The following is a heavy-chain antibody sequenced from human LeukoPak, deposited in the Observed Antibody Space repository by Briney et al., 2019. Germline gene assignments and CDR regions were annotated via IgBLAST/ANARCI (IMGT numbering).Heavy chain of an antibody. CDR3: AKDPNGDYIGTFDT. D-gene: IGHD4-17*01. Sequence: GGSLRLSCATSQFKFNNFGMTWVRQAPGKGLEWVSSITASGGRTQYADSVQGRFTISRDNSKNTLYLQMNSLRAEDTAVYYCAKDPNGDYIGTFDTWGQGTMVTVSS. J-gene: IGHJ3*02. CDR1: QFKFNNFG. V-gene: IGHV3-23*01. CDR2: ITASGGRT.